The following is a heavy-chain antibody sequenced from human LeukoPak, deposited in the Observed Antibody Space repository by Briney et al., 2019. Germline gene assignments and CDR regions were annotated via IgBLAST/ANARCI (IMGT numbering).Heavy chain of an antibody. J-gene: IGHJ4*02. Sequence: GGSLRLSCAASGFTFSSYWMSWVRQAPGKGLEWVANIKQDGSEKYYVDSVKGRFTISRDNAKNSLYLQMNSLRAEDTAVYYCARDMTITMVRGVTVGYWGQGTLVTVSS. D-gene: IGHD3-10*01. V-gene: IGHV3-7*01. CDR1: GFTFSSYW. CDR2: IKQDGSEK. CDR3: ARDMTITMVRGVTVGY.